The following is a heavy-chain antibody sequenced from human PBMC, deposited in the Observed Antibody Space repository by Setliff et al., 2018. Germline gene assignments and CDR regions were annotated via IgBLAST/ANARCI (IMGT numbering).Heavy chain of an antibody. J-gene: IGHJ4*02. CDR3: ARDRVVVLAGRRGFYFDY. CDR2: LYTSGDT. CDR1: GGSISSHY. Sequence: SETLSLTCTVSGGSISSHYWTWIRQPAGKGLEWIGRLYTSGDTNYNPSLKSRVSMSLDTSKNQFSLKLCSVTAADTAVYYCARDRVVVLAGRRGFYFDYWGQGTLVTVSS. V-gene: IGHV4-4*07. D-gene: IGHD2-15*01.